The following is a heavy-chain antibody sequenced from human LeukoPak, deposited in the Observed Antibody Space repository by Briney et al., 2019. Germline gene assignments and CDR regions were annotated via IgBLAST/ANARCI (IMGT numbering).Heavy chain of an antibody. CDR3: AKVTGGDMITYGGLDY. CDR1: GFTFSSYA. CDR2: ISGSGGST. D-gene: IGHD3-16*01. Sequence: GGSLRLSCAASGFTFSSYAMSWVRQAPGKGLEWVSAISGSGGSTYYAASVKGRLTISRDNSKNTPYLQMNSLRAEDTAVYYCAKVTGGDMITYGGLDYWGQGTLVTVSS. V-gene: IGHV3-23*01. J-gene: IGHJ4*02.